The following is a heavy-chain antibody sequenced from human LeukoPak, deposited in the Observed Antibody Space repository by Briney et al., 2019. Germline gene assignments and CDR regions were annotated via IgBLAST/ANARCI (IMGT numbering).Heavy chain of an antibody. D-gene: IGHD3-22*01. CDR3: ARDALDSSGYHY. V-gene: IGHV4-30-2*01. CDR1: GGSISSGGYY. Sequence: PSQTLSLTCTVSGGSISSGGYYWSWIRQPPGKGLEWIGYIYHSGSTYYNPSLKSRVTISVDRSKNQFSLKLSSVTAADTAVYYCARDALDSSGYHYWGQGTLVTVSS. CDR2: IYHSGST. J-gene: IGHJ4*02.